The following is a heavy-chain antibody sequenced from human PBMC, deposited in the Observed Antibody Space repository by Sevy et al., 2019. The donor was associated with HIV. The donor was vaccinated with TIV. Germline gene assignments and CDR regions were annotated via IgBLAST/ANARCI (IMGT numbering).Heavy chain of an antibody. Sequence: GGSLRLSCAASGFIFSSYGMHWVRQAPGKGLEWVTIISYDGISNYYADSVKGRFTISRDNSENILYLQMNSLRTDDTAVYYCVKGGVTWELLDYWGQGTLVTVSS. J-gene: IGHJ4*02. CDR3: VKGGVTWELLDY. CDR2: ISYDGISN. CDR1: GFIFSSYG. V-gene: IGHV3-30*18. D-gene: IGHD1-26*01.